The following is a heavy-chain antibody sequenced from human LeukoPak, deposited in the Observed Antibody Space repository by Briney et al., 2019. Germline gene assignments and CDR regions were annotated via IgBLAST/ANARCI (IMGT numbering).Heavy chain of an antibody. CDR2: MNPNSGNT. Sequence: ASVKVSCKASGYTFTSYDINWVRQATGQGLEWMGWMNPNSGNTGYAQKFQGRATITRNTSISTAYMELSSLRSEDTAVYYCARVAWGQNPGGYYYNYMDVWGKGTTVTVSS. CDR3: ARVAWGQNPGGYYYNYMDV. J-gene: IGHJ6*03. V-gene: IGHV1-8*03. CDR1: GYTFTSYD. D-gene: IGHD1-14*01.